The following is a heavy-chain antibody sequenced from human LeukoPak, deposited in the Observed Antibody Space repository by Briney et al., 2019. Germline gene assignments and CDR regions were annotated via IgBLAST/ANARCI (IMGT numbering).Heavy chain of an antibody. D-gene: IGHD3-10*01. CDR1: GFTFTSYG. J-gene: IGHJ4*02. CDR3: ARDLSPVVRASPMGY. Sequence: GTSLRLSCAASGFTFTSYGMHWVRQAPGKGLELVALITYDGYYKYYSDSVKRRFTISSDTSKNTLYLQMNSLRAEDTAVYYCARDLSPVVRASPMGYWGQGTLVTVSS. V-gene: IGHV3-30*03. CDR2: ITYDGYYK.